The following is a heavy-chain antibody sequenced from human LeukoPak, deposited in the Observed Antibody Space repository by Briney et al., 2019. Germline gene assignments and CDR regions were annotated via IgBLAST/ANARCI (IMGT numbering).Heavy chain of an antibody. D-gene: IGHD3-3*01. CDR3: ARGSTYCDFWSGHPWFDP. V-gene: IGHV5-51*01. CDR2: IYPGDSDT. J-gene: IGHJ5*02. CDR1: GYSFTSYW. Sequence: GESLKISCKGSGYSFTSYWIGWVRQMPGKGLEWMGIIYPGDSDTRYSPSFQGQVTISADKSISTAYLQWSSLKASDTAMYYCARGSTYCDFWSGHPWFDPWGQGTLVTVSS.